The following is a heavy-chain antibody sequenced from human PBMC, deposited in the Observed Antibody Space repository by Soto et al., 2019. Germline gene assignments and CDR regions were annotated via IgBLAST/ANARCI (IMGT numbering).Heavy chain of an antibody. V-gene: IGHV3-72*01. CDR1: GFTFSDHY. CDR2: SRNKANSYTT. J-gene: IGHJ4*02. CDR3: ARGSISTRELDY. D-gene: IGHD2-2*01. Sequence: EVQGVESGGGLVQPGGSLRLSCAASGFTFSDHYMDWVRQAPGKGLEWVGRSRNKANSYTTDYAASVKGRFTISRDDSKNSLYLQMNSLKTEDAAVYYCARGSISTRELDYWGQGNVVTVSS.